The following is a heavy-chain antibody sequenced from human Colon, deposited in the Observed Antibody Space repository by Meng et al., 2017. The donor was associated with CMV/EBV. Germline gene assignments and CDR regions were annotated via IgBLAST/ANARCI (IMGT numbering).Heavy chain of an antibody. V-gene: IGHV3-23*01. CDR1: GFTFSDYA. J-gene: IGHJ3*01. CDR2: ISGSGGTD. CDR3: ARHQIRELVPTSIILNF. D-gene: IGHD2-2*02. Sequence: GESLKISCAASGFTFSDYAMSWVRQAPGKGLEWLSVISGSGGTDRYAASVEGRFIISRDNTENTLFLQMTSLRADDTAVYYCARHQIRELVPTSIILNFWGQGTMVTVSS.